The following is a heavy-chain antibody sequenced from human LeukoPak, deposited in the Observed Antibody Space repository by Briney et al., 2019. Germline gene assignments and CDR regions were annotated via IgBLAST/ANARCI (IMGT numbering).Heavy chain of an antibody. Sequence: RASVKVSCKASGGTFSSYAISWVRQAPGQWLEWMGRIIPILGIANYAQKFQGRVTITADKSTSTAYMELSSLRSEDTAVYYCAKDGPYYSKPALGPSWGQGTLVTVSS. CDR2: IIPILGIA. CDR1: GGTFSSYA. CDR3: AKDGPYYSKPALGPS. V-gene: IGHV1-69*04. D-gene: IGHD4-11*01. J-gene: IGHJ5*02.